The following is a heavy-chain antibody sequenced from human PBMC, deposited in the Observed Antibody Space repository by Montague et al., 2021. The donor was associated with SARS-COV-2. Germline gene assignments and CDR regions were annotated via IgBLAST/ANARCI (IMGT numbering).Heavy chain of an antibody. J-gene: IGHJ4*02. CDR3: ASAPRNSFGYWAY. CDR1: DGSFSNFY. Sequence: SETLSLTCAVYDGSFSNFYWSWIRQPPGKGLEWIGEINHRGYIDYNPSLESRVTISVDTSKNQFSLKVNSVTAADTAVYYCASAPRNSFGYWAYWGQGTLLTVSS. V-gene: IGHV4-34*01. D-gene: IGHD3-22*01. CDR2: INHRGYI.